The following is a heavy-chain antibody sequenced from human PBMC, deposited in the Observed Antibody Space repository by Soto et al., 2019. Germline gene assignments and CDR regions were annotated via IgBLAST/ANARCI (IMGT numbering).Heavy chain of an antibody. Sequence: QLVETGGGLIQPGTSLTLSCAASGVSVSRNYMTWVRKAPGKGLEWVAFVYSGVATVYADSVKDRFILCRDDSLNTVYLHMNNLRAEDMAVYYCARVPGRLWGRGTLVTVAS. D-gene: IGHD3-10*01. CDR3: ARVPGRL. CDR1: GVSVSRNY. V-gene: IGHV3-53*02. J-gene: IGHJ4*02. CDR2: VYSGVAT.